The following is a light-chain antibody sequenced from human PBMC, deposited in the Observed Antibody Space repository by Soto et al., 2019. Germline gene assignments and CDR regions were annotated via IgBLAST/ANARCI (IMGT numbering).Light chain of an antibody. CDR3: QQRHMWPIT. CDR2: DAS. Sequence: EIVLTQSPATLSLSPGERATFSCRASQSVSRYLAWYQQKPGQAPRLPIYDASNRATGIPARFSGSGSGTDFTLTISSLEPEDSAVYYCQQRHMWPITFGQGTRLENK. J-gene: IGKJ5*01. V-gene: IGKV3-11*01. CDR1: QSVSRY.